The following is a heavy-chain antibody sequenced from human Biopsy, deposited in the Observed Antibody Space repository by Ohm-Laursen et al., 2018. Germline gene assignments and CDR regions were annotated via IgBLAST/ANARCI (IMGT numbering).Heavy chain of an antibody. V-gene: IGHV3-21*04. Sequence: SLRLSCTASGAALSGYSMTWVRQAPGKGLEWVSSITGGSNYINYADSVKGRLTISRENAKNSLYLQMHSLRAEDTAFYYCAKASGYSSGWPIDYWGQGNLVTVSS. CDR1: GAALSGYS. CDR3: AKASGYSSGWPIDY. J-gene: IGHJ4*02. CDR2: ITGGSNYI. D-gene: IGHD6-19*01.